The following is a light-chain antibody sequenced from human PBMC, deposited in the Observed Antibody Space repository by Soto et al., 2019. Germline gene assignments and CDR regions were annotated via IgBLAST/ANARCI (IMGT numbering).Light chain of an antibody. Sequence: EIVVTQSPLSLSVTPGEPASISCKSSQSLLHSNGFHYLDWYLQKPGQSPQLLIYLASNRASGVPDRFSGSGSGTDLTLKISRVEAEDVGVYYCMQALHTPLFGGGTKVEIK. J-gene: IGKJ4*01. V-gene: IGKV2-28*01. CDR1: QSLLHSNGFHY. CDR3: MQALHTPL. CDR2: LAS.